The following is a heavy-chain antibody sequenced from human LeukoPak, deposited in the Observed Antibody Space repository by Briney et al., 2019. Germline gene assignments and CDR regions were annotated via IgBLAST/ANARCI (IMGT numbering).Heavy chain of an antibody. CDR1: GFTFSDYY. Sequence: GGSLRLSCAASGFTFSDYYMSWIRQAPGKGLEWVSYINSSSSNTNKADPGKGRFTISRDNAKNSLYLQMNSVRAKDTAVYYCARTYYNILLLDYWGQGTLVTVSS. J-gene: IGHJ4*02. D-gene: IGHD3-9*01. V-gene: IGHV3-11*06. CDR3: ARTYYNILLLDY. CDR2: INSSSSNT.